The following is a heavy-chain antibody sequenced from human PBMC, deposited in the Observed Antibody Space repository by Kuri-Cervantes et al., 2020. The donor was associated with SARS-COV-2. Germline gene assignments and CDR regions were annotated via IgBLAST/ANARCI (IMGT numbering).Heavy chain of an antibody. Sequence: GGSLRLCCAASGFTFISYAMHWVRQAPGKGLEWVAVISYDGSNKYYADSVKGRFTISRDNSKNTLYLQMNSLRAEDTAVYYCARLPTVTTPHYYYMDVWGKGTKVTVSS. D-gene: IGHD4-11*01. CDR2: ISYDGSNK. J-gene: IGHJ6*03. CDR1: GFTFISYA. V-gene: IGHV3-30-3*01. CDR3: ARLPTVTTPHYYYMDV.